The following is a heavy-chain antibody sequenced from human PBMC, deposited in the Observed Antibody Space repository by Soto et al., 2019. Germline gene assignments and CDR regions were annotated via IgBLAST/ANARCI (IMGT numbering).Heavy chain of an antibody. D-gene: IGHD3-22*01. J-gene: IGHJ4*02. CDR2: ISGSGGST. V-gene: IGHV3-23*01. CDR3: AKDVYDSSGYSDYDY. CDR1: GFTFSSYA. Sequence: GGSLRLSCAASGFTFSSYAMSWVRQAPGKGLEWVSAISGSGGSTYYADSVKGRFTISRDNSKNTLYLQMNSLRAEDTAVYYCAKDVYDSSGYSDYDYWGQGTLVTVSS.